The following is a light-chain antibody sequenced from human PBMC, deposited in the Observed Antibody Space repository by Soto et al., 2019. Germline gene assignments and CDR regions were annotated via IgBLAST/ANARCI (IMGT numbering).Light chain of an antibody. CDR2: GAS. V-gene: IGKV3-20*01. CDR1: QSVSSSY. J-gene: IGKJ4*01. CDR3: QQYDNSPLT. Sequence: EIVLTQSPGTLSLYPGERATLSCRASQSVSSSYLAWYQQKPGQAPRLLIYGASSRATGIPDRFSGSGSGTDFTLTISSLEPEDFAVYYCQQYDNSPLTFGGGTKVDIK.